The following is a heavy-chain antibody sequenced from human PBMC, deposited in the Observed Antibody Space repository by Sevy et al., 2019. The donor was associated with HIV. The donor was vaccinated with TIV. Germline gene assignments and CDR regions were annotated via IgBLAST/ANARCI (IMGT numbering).Heavy chain of an antibody. J-gene: IGHJ3*02. Sequence: GGSLRLSCAASGFTFSSYSMNWVRQAPGNGLEWVSSISSSSSYIYYADSVKGRFTISRDNAKNSLYLQMNSLRAEDTAVYYCARGYCSGGSCYLLGAFDIWGQGTMVTVSS. V-gene: IGHV3-21*01. D-gene: IGHD2-15*01. CDR2: ISSSSSYI. CDR1: GFTFSSYS. CDR3: ARGYCSGGSCYLLGAFDI.